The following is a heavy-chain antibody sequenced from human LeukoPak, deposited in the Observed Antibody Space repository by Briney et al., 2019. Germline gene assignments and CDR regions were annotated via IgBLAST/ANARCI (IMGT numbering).Heavy chain of an antibody. CDR2: INHSGST. V-gene: IGHV4-34*01. CDR3: ARGQALEWPLSRNWFDS. J-gene: IGHJ5*01. CDR1: GGSFSGYY. D-gene: IGHD3-3*01. Sequence: PSETLSLTCAVYGGSFSGYYWSWIRQPPGKGLEWIGEINHSGSTNYNPSLKSRVTISVDTSKNQFSLKLSSVTAADTAVYYCARGQALEWPLSRNWFDSWGQGTLVTVSS.